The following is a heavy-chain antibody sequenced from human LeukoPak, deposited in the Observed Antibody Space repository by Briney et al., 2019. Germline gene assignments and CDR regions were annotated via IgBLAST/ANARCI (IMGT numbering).Heavy chain of an antibody. D-gene: IGHD6-13*01. CDR1: GFTFDDYA. Sequence: GGSLRLSCAASGFTFDDYAMHWVRQAPGKGLEWVSGISWGSGSLGYADSVKGRFTISRDNAKNSLYLQMNSLRAEDTALYYCAKDISAATGTWADYWGQGTLVTVSS. J-gene: IGHJ4*02. V-gene: IGHV3-9*01. CDR2: ISWGSGSL. CDR3: AKDISAATGTWADY.